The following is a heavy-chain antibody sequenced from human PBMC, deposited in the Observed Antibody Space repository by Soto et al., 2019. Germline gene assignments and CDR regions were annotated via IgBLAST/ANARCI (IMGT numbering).Heavy chain of an antibody. CDR3: ARGWGLVFAY. Sequence: QVQLQESGPGLVKPSETLSLTCTVSGGSISSYYWSWIRQPPGKGLEWIGYTYYTGSTTYNTSLKSRVTISVDTSKNQFSLKLSSVPAADTAVYYCARGWGLVFAYWGQGTLVTVSS. CDR1: GGSISSYY. V-gene: IGHV4-59*01. CDR2: TYYTGST. D-gene: IGHD2-21*02. J-gene: IGHJ4*02.